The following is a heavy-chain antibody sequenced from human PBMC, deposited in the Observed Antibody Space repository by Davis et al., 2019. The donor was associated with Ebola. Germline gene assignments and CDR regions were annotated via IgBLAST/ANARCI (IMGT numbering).Heavy chain of an antibody. CDR2: ISYDGSNK. J-gene: IGHJ6*02. D-gene: IGHD2-15*01. Sequence: PGGSLRLSCAASGFTFSSYGMHWVRQAPGKGLEWVAVISYDGSNKYYADSVKGRFTISRDNSKNTLYLQMNSLRAEDTAVYYCAKDLFQGGYYYYGMDVWGQGTTVTVSS. V-gene: IGHV3-30*18. CDR3: AKDLFQGGYYYYGMDV. CDR1: GFTFSSYG.